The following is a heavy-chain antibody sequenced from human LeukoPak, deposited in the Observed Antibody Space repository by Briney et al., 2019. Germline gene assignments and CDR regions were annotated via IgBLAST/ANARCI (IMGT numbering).Heavy chain of an antibody. CDR2: IYTSGRT. D-gene: IGHD1-26*01. CDR3: ARYDSGSSNDAFDI. V-gene: IGHV4-59*01. CDR1: GGSISSYY. Sequence: SETLSLTCTVSGGSISSYYWSWIRQPPGKGLEWIGYIYTSGRTNYNPSLKSRVTISVDTSKNQFSLKLGSVTAADTAVYYRARYDSGSSNDAFDIWGQGTMVTVSS. J-gene: IGHJ3*02.